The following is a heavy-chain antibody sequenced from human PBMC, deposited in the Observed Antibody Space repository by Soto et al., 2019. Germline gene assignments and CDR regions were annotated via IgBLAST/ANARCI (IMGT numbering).Heavy chain of an antibody. CDR1: RFTFSKYG. J-gene: IGHJ4*02. V-gene: IGHV3-23*01. CDR2: ISHSGEST. D-gene: IGHD3-10*01. Sequence: EVQLLESGGGLVQPGGSLRLSCAASRFTFSKYGMNWVRQAPGKGLEWVSCISHSGESTYYADSVKGRFRISRDNSENTLYLEMHSLRADDTAIYYCAKEGRAERELLHLDSWGQGTLVTVSS. CDR3: AKEGRAERELLHLDS.